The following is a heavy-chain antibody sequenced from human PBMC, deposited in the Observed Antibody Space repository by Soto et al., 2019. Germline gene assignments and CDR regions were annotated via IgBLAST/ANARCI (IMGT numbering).Heavy chain of an antibody. D-gene: IGHD6-13*01. Sequence: XVKVSCKASGGTFRSYAIGWVRQAPGQGLEWMGGIIPIFGTANYAQEFQGRVTITADESTSTAYMELSSLRSEDTAVYYCARLDIAAATNWFDPWGQGTLVTVSS. CDR2: IIPIFGTA. CDR3: ARLDIAAATNWFDP. V-gene: IGHV1-69*13. CDR1: GGTFRSYA. J-gene: IGHJ5*02.